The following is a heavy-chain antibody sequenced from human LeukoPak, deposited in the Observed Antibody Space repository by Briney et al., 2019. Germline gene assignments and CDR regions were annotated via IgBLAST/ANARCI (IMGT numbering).Heavy chain of an antibody. D-gene: IGHD6-19*01. CDR2: IYYSGST. CDR1: GGSISSGGYY. Sequence: ASETLSLTCTVSGGSISSGGYYWSWIRQHPGKGLEWIGYIYYSGSTYYNPSLKSRVTISVDTSKNQFSLKLSSVTAADTAVYYCAGDLFPYSSDHIWGQGTLVTVSS. J-gene: IGHJ4*02. V-gene: IGHV4-31*03. CDR3: AGDLFPYSSDHI.